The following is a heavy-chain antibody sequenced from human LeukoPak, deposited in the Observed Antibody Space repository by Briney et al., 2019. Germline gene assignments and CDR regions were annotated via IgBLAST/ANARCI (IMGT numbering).Heavy chain of an antibody. V-gene: IGHV3-7*01. D-gene: IGHD3-22*01. CDR1: GLTFSSYW. J-gene: IGHJ4*02. CDR2: IKQDGSEK. CDR3: ARRRYYYDSSGPVGDFDY. Sequence: GGSLRLSCAASGLTFSSYWMSWVRQAPGKGLEWVANIKQDGSEKYYVDSVKGRFTISRDNAKNSLYLQMNSLRAEDTAVYYCARRRYYYDSSGPVGDFDYWGQGTLVTVSS.